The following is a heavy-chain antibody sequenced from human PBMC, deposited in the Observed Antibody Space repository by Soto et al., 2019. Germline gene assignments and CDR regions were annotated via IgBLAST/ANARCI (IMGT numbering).Heavy chain of an antibody. D-gene: IGHD4-17*01. CDR3: AHAGDYDLLSFDH. V-gene: IGHV2-5*02. CDR2: IYWDDDK. Sequence: QITSKESGPPLVRPAQTLTLTCTFSGFSLTTTDMGVAWIRQPPGKALEWLALIYWDDDKRYNPSLKNRLAISKDTSRDRVVLTINNINPEDTGTYFCAHAGDYDLLSFDHWGPGTLVTVSS. J-gene: IGHJ4*02. CDR1: GFSLTTTDMG.